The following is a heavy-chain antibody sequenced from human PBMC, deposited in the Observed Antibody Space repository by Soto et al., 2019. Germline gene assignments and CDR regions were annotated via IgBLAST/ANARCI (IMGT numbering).Heavy chain of an antibody. Sequence: GGSLSLSCAASGFTFSSYAMRWVRLAPGTGLEWVSAIRGSGGSTNYADSVKVPFTISRGNSKNTLYLQMNSLRAEDTAVYFCAKDMPNWGNDAFDIWGQGTMVTVAS. V-gene: IGHV3-23*01. D-gene: IGHD7-27*01. CDR2: IRGSGGST. J-gene: IGHJ3*02. CDR1: GFTFSSYA. CDR3: AKDMPNWGNDAFDI.